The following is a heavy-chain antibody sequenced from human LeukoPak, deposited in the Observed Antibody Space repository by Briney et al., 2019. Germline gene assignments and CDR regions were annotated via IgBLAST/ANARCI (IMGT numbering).Heavy chain of an antibody. J-gene: IGHJ6*03. CDR2: INWNGGST. D-gene: IGHD3-22*01. V-gene: IGHV3-20*04. Sequence: PGGSLRLSCAASGFTFDDYGMSWVRQAPGKGLEWVSGINWNGGSTGYADSVKGRFTISRDNAKNSLYLQMNSLRSEDTAVYYCARARIIPYYDSPFGYYYYMDVWGKGTTVTVSS. CDR3: ARARIIPYYDSPFGYYYYMDV. CDR1: GFTFDDYG.